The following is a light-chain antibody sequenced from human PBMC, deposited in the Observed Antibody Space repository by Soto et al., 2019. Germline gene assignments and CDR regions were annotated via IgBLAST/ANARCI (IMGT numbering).Light chain of an antibody. J-gene: IGKJ5*01. CDR2: TAS. Sequence: DIQMTQSPSSVSASVGDRVTITCRASQGVSTWLAWYQQKPGKAPNLLIYTASSLQSGVPSRFSGSGSGTDFTLTINGLQPEDFATYYCQQAGSFPITFGQGTRLEIK. CDR3: QQAGSFPIT. V-gene: IGKV1-12*01. CDR1: QGVSTW.